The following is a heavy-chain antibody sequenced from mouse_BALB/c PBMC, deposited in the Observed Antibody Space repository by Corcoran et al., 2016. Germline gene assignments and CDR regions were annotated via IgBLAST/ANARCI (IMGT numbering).Heavy chain of an antibody. V-gene: IGHV9-3-1*01. J-gene: IGHJ4*01. CDR3: AREPGAMDY. CDR2: INTYTGEP. CDR1: GYTFTNYG. Sequence: QIQLVQSGPELKKPGETVKISCKASGYTFTNYGMNWVKEAPGKGLKWMGWINTYTGEPTYADDFKGRFAFSLENTASTAYLQINNLKNEDTATYICAREPGAMDYWGQGTSVTVSS.